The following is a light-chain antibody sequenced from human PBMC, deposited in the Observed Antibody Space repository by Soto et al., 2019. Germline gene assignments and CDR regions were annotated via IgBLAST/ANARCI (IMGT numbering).Light chain of an antibody. CDR3: SSYTSATTYV. J-gene: IGLJ1*01. CDR1: SSDVGAYNY. V-gene: IGLV2-14*01. Sequence: QSVLTQPASVSGSPGQSNTISCTGTSSDVGAYNYDSWYQQYPGEAPKVIIYDVSHRPAGVSNRFSGSKSGNTASLTISGLHTQDEADYYCSSYTSATTYVFGTRTKLTVL. CDR2: DVS.